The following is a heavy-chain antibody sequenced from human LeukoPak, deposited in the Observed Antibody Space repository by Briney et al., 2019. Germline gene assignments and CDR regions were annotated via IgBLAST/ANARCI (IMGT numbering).Heavy chain of an antibody. V-gene: IGHV3-64*01. CDR1: GFTFNTYG. D-gene: IGHD6-13*01. CDR2: IGPDGGTT. J-gene: IGHJ4*02. CDR3: ARGAQLTDY. Sequence: PEGSLRLSCAASGFTFNTYGMHWVRQAPGKGLEYVSGIGPDGGTTYYAKSVKGRFTISRDNSKSMVYLQMGSLTADDMAVYYCARGAQLTDYWGQGTLVTVSS.